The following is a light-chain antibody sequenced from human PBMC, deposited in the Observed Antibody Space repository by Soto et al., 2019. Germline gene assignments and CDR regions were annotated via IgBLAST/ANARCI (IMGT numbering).Light chain of an antibody. CDR3: QQYNSYST. CDR2: DAS. V-gene: IGKV1-5*01. Sequence: DIQMTQSPSSVSASVGDTVTITCRASQSISSWLAWYQQKPGKAPKLLIYDASSLESGVPSRFSGSGSGTEFTLTISSLQPDDFATYYCQQYNSYSTFGQGTRWIS. J-gene: IGKJ1*01. CDR1: QSISSW.